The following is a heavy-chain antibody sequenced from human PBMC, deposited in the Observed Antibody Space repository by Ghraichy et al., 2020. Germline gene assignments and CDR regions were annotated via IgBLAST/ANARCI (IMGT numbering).Heavy chain of an antibody. CDR1: GFTFSSYG. D-gene: IGHD3-16*02. J-gene: IGHJ4*02. V-gene: IGHV3-33*01. CDR3: ARDLRQYYDYVWGSYRPSYYFDY. Sequence: GGSLRLSCAASGFTFSSYGMHWVRQAPGKGLEWVAVIWYDGSNKYYADSVKGRFTISRDNSKNTLYLQMNSLRAEDTAVYYCARDLRQYYDYVWGSYRPSYYFDYWGQGTLVTVSS. CDR2: IWYDGSNK.